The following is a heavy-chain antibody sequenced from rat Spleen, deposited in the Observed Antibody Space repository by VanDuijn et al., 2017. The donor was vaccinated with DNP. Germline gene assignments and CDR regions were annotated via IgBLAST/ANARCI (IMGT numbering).Heavy chain of an antibody. D-gene: IGHD1-4*01. V-gene: IGHV5-22*01. CDR2: ISYDGGST. CDR1: GFTFSDYY. CDR3: ARLTTRVHYFDY. Sequence: EVQLVESGGGLVQPGRSLKLSCAASGFTFSDYYMAWVRQAPTKGLEWVAYISYDGGSTYYGDSVKGRFTISRDNAKSTLYLQMNSLRSEDMATYYCARLTTRVHYFDYWGQGVMVTVSS. J-gene: IGHJ2*01.